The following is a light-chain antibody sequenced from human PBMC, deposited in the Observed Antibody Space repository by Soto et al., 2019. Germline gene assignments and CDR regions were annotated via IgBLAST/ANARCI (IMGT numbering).Light chain of an antibody. CDR3: CSYAGPRYV. CDR1: SSDVGGYNL. V-gene: IGLV2-23*01. Sequence: QSALTQPASVSGSPGQSITISCTGTSSDVGGYNLVSWYQQYPGKAPKLVIYEGNKRPSGVSTRFSASRSGDTASLTISGLQAEDEADYYCCSYAGPRYVFGTGTKVTVL. J-gene: IGLJ1*01. CDR2: EGN.